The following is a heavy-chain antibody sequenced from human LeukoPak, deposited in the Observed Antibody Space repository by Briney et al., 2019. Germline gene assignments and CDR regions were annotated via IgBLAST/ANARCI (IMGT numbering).Heavy chain of an antibody. CDR3: ARVLGSDFWSGDYYYGMDV. Sequence: SVKVSCKASGGIFSSYAISWVRQAPGQGLEWMGGIIPIFGTANYAQKFQGRVTITADESTSTAYMGLSSLRSEDTAVYYCARVLGSDFWSGDYYYGMDVWGQGTTVTVSS. V-gene: IGHV1-69*01. CDR1: GGIFSSYA. CDR2: IIPIFGTA. J-gene: IGHJ6*02. D-gene: IGHD3-3*01.